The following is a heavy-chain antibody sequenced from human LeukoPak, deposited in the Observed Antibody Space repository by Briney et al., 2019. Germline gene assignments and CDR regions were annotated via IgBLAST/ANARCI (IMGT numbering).Heavy chain of an antibody. V-gene: IGHV3-30-3*01. CDR2: ISYDGSNK. CDR1: GFTFSSYA. Sequence: GGSLRLSCAASGFTFSSYAMHWVRQAPGKGLEWVAVISYDGSNKYYADSVKGRFTISRDNSKNTLYLQMNSLRAEDTAVYYCAREGDGSWFDPWGQGTLVTVSS. J-gene: IGHJ5*02. D-gene: IGHD3-10*01. CDR3: AREGDGSWFDP.